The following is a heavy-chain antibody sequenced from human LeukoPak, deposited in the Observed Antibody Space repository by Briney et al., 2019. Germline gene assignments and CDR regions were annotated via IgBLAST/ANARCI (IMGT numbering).Heavy chain of an antibody. V-gene: IGHV4-61*02. J-gene: IGHJ4*02. CDR3: ARGGGYSGYDSLYYFDY. D-gene: IGHD5-12*01. CDR2: IYTSGST. CDR1: GGSVSSGSYF. Sequence: SQTLSLTCTVSGGSVSSGSYFWTWIRQPAGKGLEWIGRIYTSGSTNYNPSLKSRVTISVDTSKNQFSLKLSSVTAADTAVYYCARGGGYSGYDSLYYFDYWGQGTLVTVSS.